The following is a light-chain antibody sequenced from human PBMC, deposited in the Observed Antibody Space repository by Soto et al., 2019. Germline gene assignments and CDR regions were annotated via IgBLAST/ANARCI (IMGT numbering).Light chain of an antibody. Sequence: QSVLTQPPSASGSPGQSVTISCTGTSSDVGAYNYVPWYQHHPGKAPKLMVYEVSNRPSGVSNRFSGSKSGNTASLTISGLQAEDEADYYCSSYTSSSTLVFGTGTKVTVL. CDR3: SSYTSSSTLV. CDR2: EVS. J-gene: IGLJ1*01. CDR1: SSDVGAYNY. V-gene: IGLV2-14*01.